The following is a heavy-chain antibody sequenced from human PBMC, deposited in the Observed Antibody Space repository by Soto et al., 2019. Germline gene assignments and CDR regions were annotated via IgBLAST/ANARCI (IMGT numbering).Heavy chain of an antibody. D-gene: IGHD6-13*01. CDR1: GFTFSDYY. CDR3: AKPLSLYSSSYLDY. CDR2: ISSSGDTK. J-gene: IGHJ4*02. Sequence: QVQLVESGGGLVKPGGSLRLSCAGSGFTFSDYYMSWIRQAPGKGLEWVSYISSSGDTKLYAESVKGRFTISRDNARNSLHLEMNSLRAEDTAVYYCAKPLSLYSSSYLDYWAQGTLVTVSS. V-gene: IGHV3-11*01.